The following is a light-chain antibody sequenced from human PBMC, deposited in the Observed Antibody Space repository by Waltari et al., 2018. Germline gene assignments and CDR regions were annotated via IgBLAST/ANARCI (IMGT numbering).Light chain of an antibody. CDR1: QDINNY. V-gene: IGKV1-33*01. CDR3: QQYDNLPSFT. CDR2: DAS. J-gene: IGKJ3*01. Sequence: DIQMTQSPSSLSASVGDRVTITCQASQDINNYLNWYQQKPGKAPKLLIYDASNLETGVPSRFSGSGSGTDFTFTISSLQPEDIATYYCQQYDNLPSFTFGPGTKWISN.